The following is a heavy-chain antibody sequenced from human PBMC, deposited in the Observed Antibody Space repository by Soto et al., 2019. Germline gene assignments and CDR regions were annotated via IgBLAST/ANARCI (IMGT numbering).Heavy chain of an antibody. V-gene: IGHV3-30*18. CDR3: AKVSSSWSTFRPYDY. J-gene: IGHJ4*02. Sequence: PGGSLRLSCAASGFTFSSYGMHWVRQAPGKGLEWVAVISYDGSNKYYADSVKGRFTISRDNSKNTLYLQMNSLRAEDTAVYYCAKVSSSWSTFRPYDYWGPGPLVAVSS. CDR1: GFTFSSYG. CDR2: ISYDGSNK. D-gene: IGHD6-13*01.